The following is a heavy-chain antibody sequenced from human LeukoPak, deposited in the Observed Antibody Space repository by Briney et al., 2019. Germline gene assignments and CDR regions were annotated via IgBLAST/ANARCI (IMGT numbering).Heavy chain of an antibody. D-gene: IGHD2-2*01. CDR2: ISAYNGNT. J-gene: IGHJ4*02. CDR1: GYTFTSYG. Sequence: ASVKVSCKASGYTFTSYGISWARQAPGQGLEWMGWISAYNGNTNYAQKLQGRVTMTTDTSTSTAYMELRSLRSDDTAVYYCARDNIVVVPAAISDYWGQGTLVTVSS. V-gene: IGHV1-18*01. CDR3: ARDNIVVVPAAISDY.